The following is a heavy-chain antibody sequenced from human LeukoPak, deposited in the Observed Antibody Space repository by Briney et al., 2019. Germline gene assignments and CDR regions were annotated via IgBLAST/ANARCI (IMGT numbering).Heavy chain of an antibody. Sequence: SQTLLLTCAISGDSVSNNRASWGWIRQSPSRGLEWLGRTYYRSQWFDDYAPSLRSRITINPDTSKNQFSLQLTSVTPKDTAVYYCVRIRGLGLFDYWGQGTLVTVSS. CDR1: GDSVSNNRAS. V-gene: IGHV6-1*01. CDR2: TYYRSQWFD. CDR3: VRIRGLGLFDY. D-gene: IGHD1-26*01. J-gene: IGHJ4*02.